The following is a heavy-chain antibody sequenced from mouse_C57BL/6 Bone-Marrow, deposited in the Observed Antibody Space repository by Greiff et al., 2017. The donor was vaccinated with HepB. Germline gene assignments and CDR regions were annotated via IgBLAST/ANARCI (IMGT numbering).Heavy chain of an antibody. Sequence: QVHVKQSGAELVRPGTSVKMSCKASGYTFTNYWIGWAKQRPGHGLEWIGDIYPGGGYTNYNEKFKGKATLTADKSSSTAYMQFSSLTSEDSAIYYCARSYDSHYAVDYWGQGTSVTVSS. CDR3: ARSYDSHYAVDY. V-gene: IGHV1-63*01. CDR1: GYTFTNYW. CDR2: IYPGGGYT. D-gene: IGHD2-4*01. J-gene: IGHJ4*01.